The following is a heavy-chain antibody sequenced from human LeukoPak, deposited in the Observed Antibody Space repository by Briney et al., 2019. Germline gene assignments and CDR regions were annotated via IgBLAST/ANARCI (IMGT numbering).Heavy chain of an antibody. CDR1: GFTFSSYS. D-gene: IGHD3-22*01. Sequence: RGGSLRLSCAASGFTFSSYSMNWVRQAPGKGLEWVSSISSSSSYIYYADSVKGRFTISRDNAKNSLYLQMNSLRAEDTAVYYCARDGHHYHDSSGYSPVRYYYYYYYMDVWGKGTTVTVSS. CDR3: ARDGHHYHDSSGYSPVRYYYYYYYMDV. CDR2: ISSSSSYI. J-gene: IGHJ6*03. V-gene: IGHV3-21*01.